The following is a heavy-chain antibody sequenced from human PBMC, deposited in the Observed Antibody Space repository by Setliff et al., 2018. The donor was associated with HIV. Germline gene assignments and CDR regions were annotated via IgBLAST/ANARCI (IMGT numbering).Heavy chain of an antibody. CDR2: IYNSGST. CDR3: ARSRGFTYGRLDY. CDR1: GVSISSHY. J-gene: IGHJ4*02. D-gene: IGHD5-18*01. V-gene: IGHV4-59*08. Sequence: SETLSLTCTVSGVSISSHYWSWIRQPPGKGLEWIGYIYNSGSTKYNPSLKSRVTISVDTSKNQFSLKVSSVTAADTAVYYCARSRGFTYGRLDYWGQGTLVTVSS.